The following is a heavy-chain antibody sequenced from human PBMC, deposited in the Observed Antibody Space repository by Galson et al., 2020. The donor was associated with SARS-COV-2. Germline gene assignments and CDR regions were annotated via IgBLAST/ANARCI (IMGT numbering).Heavy chain of an antibody. CDR2: IYPGDSDT. J-gene: IGHJ2*01. Sequence: GESLKISCKGSGYSFTSYWIGWVRQMPGKGLEWMGIIYPGDSDTRYSPSFQGQVTISADKSISTAYLQWSSLKASDTAMYYCARRLFLDYYDSSADGPLWYFDLWGRGTLVTVSS. D-gene: IGHD3-22*01. CDR1: GYSFTSYW. CDR3: ARRLFLDYYDSSADGPLWYFDL. V-gene: IGHV5-51*01.